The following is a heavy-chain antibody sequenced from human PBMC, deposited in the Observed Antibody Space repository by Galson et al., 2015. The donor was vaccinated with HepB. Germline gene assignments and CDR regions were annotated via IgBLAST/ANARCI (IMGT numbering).Heavy chain of an antibody. D-gene: IGHD3-16*01. CDR2: ISGSGDST. Sequence: SLRLSCAASGFTFANCAMSWVRQAPGKELEWVSTISGSGDSTYYLDSVKGRFTISRDNSKNTLYLQINSLRPEDTAVYYCAVGRGDYGKGLFDYWGQGNLVTVSS. CDR1: GFTFANCA. CDR3: AVGRGDYGKGLFDY. J-gene: IGHJ4*02. V-gene: IGHV3-23*01.